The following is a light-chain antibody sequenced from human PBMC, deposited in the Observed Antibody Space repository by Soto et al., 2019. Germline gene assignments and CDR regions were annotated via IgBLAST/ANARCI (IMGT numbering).Light chain of an antibody. CDR3: QQYNSYSWT. V-gene: IGKV1-5*01. CDR2: DAS. J-gene: IGKJ1*01. CDR1: QSFSSW. Sequence: DIQMTQSPSTLSASVGDRVTITCRASQSFSSWLAWYQQKPGKAPKLLIYDASSLESGVPSRFSGSGSGTEFTLTISSLQPDDFATYYYQQYNSYSWTFGQGTKVEIK.